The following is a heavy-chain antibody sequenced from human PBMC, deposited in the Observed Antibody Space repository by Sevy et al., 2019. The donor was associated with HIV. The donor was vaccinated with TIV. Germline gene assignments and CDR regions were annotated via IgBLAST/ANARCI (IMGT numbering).Heavy chain of an antibody. V-gene: IGHV3-23*01. CDR1: GIAFSTYA. J-gene: IGHJ4*02. D-gene: IGHD3-22*01. Sequence: GGSLRLSCAASGIAFSTYAMFWVRQAPGKGLEWVSSISAGGYSTYYADSVKGRFTLSRDNSRNTLDLQMNSLRADDTAVYYCAKDFSDVYYYDSSATVDYWGPGTLVTVSS. CDR3: AKDFSDVYYYDSSATVDY. CDR2: ISAGGYST.